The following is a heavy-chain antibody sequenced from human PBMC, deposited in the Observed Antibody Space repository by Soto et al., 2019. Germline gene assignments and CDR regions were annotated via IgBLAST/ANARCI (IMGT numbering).Heavy chain of an antibody. V-gene: IGHV5-51*01. CDR3: ARQADFWSGYYGFDY. CDR1: GYSFTSYW. J-gene: IGHJ4*02. Sequence: PGESLKISCKGSGYSFTSYWIGWVRQIPGKGLEWMGIIYPGDSDTRYSPSFQGQVTISADKSISTAYLQWSSLKASDTAMYYCARQADFWSGYYGFDYWGQGTRVTSPQ. D-gene: IGHD3-3*01. CDR2: IYPGDSDT.